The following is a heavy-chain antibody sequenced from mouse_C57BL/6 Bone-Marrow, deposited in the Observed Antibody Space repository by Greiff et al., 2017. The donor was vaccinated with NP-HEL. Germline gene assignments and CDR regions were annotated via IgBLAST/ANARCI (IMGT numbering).Heavy chain of an antibody. CDR3: AKMGGSYSWFAY. V-gene: IGHV2-5*01. D-gene: IGHD1-1*01. CDR2: IWRGGST. J-gene: IGHJ3*01. Sequence: VQLQQSGPGLVQPSQSLSITCTASGFSLTSYGVHWVRQSPGKGLEWLGVIWRGGSTDYNAAFMSRLSITNDNSKSQVFFKMISLQADDAAIYYCAKMGGSYSWFAYWGQGTLVTVSA. CDR1: GFSLTSYG.